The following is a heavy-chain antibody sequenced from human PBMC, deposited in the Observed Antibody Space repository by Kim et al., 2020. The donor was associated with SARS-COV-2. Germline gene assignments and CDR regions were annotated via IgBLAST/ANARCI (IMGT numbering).Heavy chain of an antibody. CDR2: INPSGGST. CDR1: GYTFTSYY. Sequence: ASVKVSCKASGYTFTSYYMHWVRQAPGQGLEWMGIINPSGGSTSYAQKFQGRVTMTRDTSTSTVYMELSSLRSEDTAVYYCARGNGVNYDILTPGAEYFQHWGQGTLVTVSS. CDR3: ARGNGVNYDILTPGAEYFQH. D-gene: IGHD3-9*01. J-gene: IGHJ1*01. V-gene: IGHV1-46*01.